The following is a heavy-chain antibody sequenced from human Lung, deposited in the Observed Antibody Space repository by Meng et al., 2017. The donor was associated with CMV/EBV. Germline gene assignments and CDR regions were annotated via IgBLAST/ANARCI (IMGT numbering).Heavy chain of an antibody. J-gene: IGHJ4*02. Sequence: GGPLRLXXAASGFTFSSYAMSWVRQAPGKGLEWVSAISGSGGSTYYADSVKGRFTISRDNSKNTLYLQMNSLRAEDTAVYYCAKAYSSSSVGTNRGFDYWGQGXLVTVSS. CDR2: ISGSGGST. CDR3: AKAYSSSSVGTNRGFDY. CDR1: GFTFSSYA. D-gene: IGHD6-6*01. V-gene: IGHV3-23*01.